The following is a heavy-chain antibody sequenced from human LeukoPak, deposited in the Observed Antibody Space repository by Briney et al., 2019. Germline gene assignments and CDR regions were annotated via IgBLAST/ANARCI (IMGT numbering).Heavy chain of an antibody. CDR2: IIPIFGTA. Sequence: ASVTVSCKASGYTFTGYYMHWVRQAPGQGLEWMGGIIPIFGTANYAQKFQGRVTITADESTSTAYMELSSLRSEDTAVYYCARTPYDFWSGYYYHWGQGTLVTVSS. CDR3: ARTPYDFWSGYYYH. CDR1: GYTFTGYY. V-gene: IGHV1-69*13. D-gene: IGHD3-3*01. J-gene: IGHJ4*02.